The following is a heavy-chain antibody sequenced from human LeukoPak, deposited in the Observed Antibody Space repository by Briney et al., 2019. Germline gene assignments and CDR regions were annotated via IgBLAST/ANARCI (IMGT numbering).Heavy chain of an antibody. V-gene: IGHV4-30-4*01. J-gene: IGHJ5*02. CDR3: ASRLLHNWFDP. D-gene: IGHD2/OR15-2a*01. CDR2: IYYSGCT. CDR1: GGSISSGDYY. Sequence: PSETLSPTCTVSGGSISSGDYYSSWIRQPPGKGLEWIGHIYYSGCTYYNPSLKSRVTISVDTSKNQFSLKLSSVTAADTAVYYCASRLLHNWFDPWGQGTLVTVSS.